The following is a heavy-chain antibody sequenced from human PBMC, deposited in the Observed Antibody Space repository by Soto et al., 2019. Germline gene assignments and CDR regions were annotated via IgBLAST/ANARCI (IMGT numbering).Heavy chain of an antibody. CDR1: GFTFSSYS. CDR2: ISSSSSYI. Sequence: GGSLRLSCAASGFTFSSYSMNWVRQAPGKGLEWVSSISSSSSYIYYADSVKGRFTISRDNAKNSLYLQMNSLRAEDTAVYYCARSPGSMTTVTPYYYYGMDVWGQGTTVTVSS. V-gene: IGHV3-21*01. D-gene: IGHD4-4*01. CDR3: ARSPGSMTTVTPYYYYGMDV. J-gene: IGHJ6*02.